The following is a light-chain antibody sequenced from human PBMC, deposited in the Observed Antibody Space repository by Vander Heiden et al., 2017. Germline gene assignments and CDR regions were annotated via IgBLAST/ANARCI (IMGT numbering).Light chain of an antibody. J-gene: IGKJ5*01. CDR1: QTIFNF. CDR2: GAS. CDR3: QQSYNTPST. V-gene: IGKV1-39*01. Sequence: DIQMTQSPSSLSASVGDRVTITCRASQTIFNFLNWYQHKPGKAPNLLIYGASSLQSGVPSRFSGSGSGTDFTLTISSLQLEDFATYYCQQSYNTPSTFGQGTRLEIK.